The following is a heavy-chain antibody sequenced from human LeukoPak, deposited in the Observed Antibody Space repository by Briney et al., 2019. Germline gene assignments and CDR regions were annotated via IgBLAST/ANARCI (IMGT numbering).Heavy chain of an antibody. D-gene: IGHD3-22*01. CDR2: INPNGGGT. CDR3: ATLGDSSGYYLRDY. Sequence: ASVKVSCKASGYTFTGFYIHWVRQAPGQGLEWMGWINPNGGGTNYAQESEGRVTMTRDTSISTAYMELSRLRSDDTAVYYCATLGDSSGYYLRDYWGQGTLITVSS. CDR1: GYTFTGFY. J-gene: IGHJ4*02. V-gene: IGHV1-2*02.